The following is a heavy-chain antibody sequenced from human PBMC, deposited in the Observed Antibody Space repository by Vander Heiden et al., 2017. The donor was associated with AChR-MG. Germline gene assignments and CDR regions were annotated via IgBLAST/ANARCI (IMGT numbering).Heavy chain of an antibody. CDR2: IWYDGSNK. V-gene: IGHV3-33*01. CDR3: ARDLGDSSGYYESYGMDV. D-gene: IGHD3-22*01. Sequence: QVQLVESGGGVVQPGRSLRLSCAASGFTFSSYGMHWVRQAPGKGLDGVAVIWYDGSNKYYADSVKGLFTISRDNSKNTLYLQMNSLRAEDTAVYYCARDLGDSSGYYESYGMDVWGQGTTVTVSS. CDR1: GFTFSSYG. J-gene: IGHJ6*02.